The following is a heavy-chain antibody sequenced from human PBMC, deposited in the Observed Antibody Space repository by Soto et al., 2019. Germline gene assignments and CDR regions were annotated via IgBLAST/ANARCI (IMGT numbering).Heavy chain of an antibody. CDR2: IYWDDDK. CDR3: ARRRGGFGGGWTTPYFDY. V-gene: IGHV2-5*02. J-gene: IGHJ4*02. CDR1: GFSLNTGGVG. D-gene: IGHD6-19*01. Sequence: QITLKEYGPTVVKPTQTLTLTCSLSGFSLNTGGVGVGWIRQPPGKALEWLAVIYWDDDKSWNPSLRDRLTINRDASDDQVVLTVTNMDPVDTGTYYCARRRGGFGGGWTTPYFDYWGQGTLVTVSS.